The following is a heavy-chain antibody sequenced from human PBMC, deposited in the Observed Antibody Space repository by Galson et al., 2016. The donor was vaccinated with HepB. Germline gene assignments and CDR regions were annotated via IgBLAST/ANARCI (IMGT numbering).Heavy chain of an antibody. CDR3: ARGDDYGDWWGPVQHDY. CDR2: ISGSGGST. D-gene: IGHD4-17*01. J-gene: IGHJ4*02. CDR1: GFTFSSYA. V-gene: IGHV3-23*01. Sequence: SLRLSCAASGFTFSSYAMSWVRQAPGKGLEWVSAISGSGGSTYYADSVQGRFTISRDNSRDTLYLQMNSLRAEDTAVYYCARGDDYGDWWGPVQHDYWGQGTLVTVSS.